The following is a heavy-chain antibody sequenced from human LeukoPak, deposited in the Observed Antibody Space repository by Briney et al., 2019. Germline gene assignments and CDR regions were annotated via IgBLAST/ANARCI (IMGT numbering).Heavy chain of an antibody. CDR3: ARDRGTYYDFWSGYPDY. V-gene: IGHV3-20*04. D-gene: IGHD3-3*01. Sequence: GGSLRLSCAASGFTFDDYGMSWVRQAPGKGLEWVSGINWNGGSTGYAESVKGRFTISRDNAKNSLYLQMNSLRAEDTALYYCARDRGTYYDFWSGYPDYWGQGTLVTVSS. J-gene: IGHJ4*02. CDR1: GFTFDDYG. CDR2: INWNGGST.